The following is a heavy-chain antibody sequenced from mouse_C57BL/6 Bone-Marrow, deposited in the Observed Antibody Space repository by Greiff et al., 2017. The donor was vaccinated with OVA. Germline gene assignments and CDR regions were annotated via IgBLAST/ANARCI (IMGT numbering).Heavy chain of an antibody. D-gene: IGHD2-3*01. Sequence: EVQLQESGGGLVKPGGSLKLSCAASGFTFSDYGMHWVRQAPEKGLEWVAYISSGSSTIYYADTVKGRFTISRDNAKNTLFLQMTSLRSEDTAMYYCARDDKSYFDYWGQGTTLTVSS. J-gene: IGHJ2*01. V-gene: IGHV5-17*01. CDR1: GFTFSDYG. CDR3: ARDDKSYFDY. CDR2: ISSGSSTI.